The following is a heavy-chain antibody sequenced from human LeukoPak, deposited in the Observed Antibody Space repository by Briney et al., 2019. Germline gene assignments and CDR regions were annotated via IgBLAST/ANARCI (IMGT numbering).Heavy chain of an antibody. D-gene: IGHD3-10*01. CDR3: AKVGEWPSNDY. J-gene: IGHJ4*02. CDR2: ISGSGGST. CDR1: GFTFGDYA. Sequence: GGSLRLSCTASGFTFGDYAMSWVRQAPGKGLEWVSAISGSGGSTYYADSVKGRFTISRDNSKNTLYLQMNSLRAEDAAVYYCAKVGEWPSNDYWGQGTLVTVSS. V-gene: IGHV3-23*01.